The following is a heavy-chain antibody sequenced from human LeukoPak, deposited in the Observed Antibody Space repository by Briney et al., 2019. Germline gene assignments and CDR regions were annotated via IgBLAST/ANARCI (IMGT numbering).Heavy chain of an antibody. CDR1: GGSISSYY. CDR2: IYTSGNT. Sequence: SSETQSLTCTVSGGSISSYYWTWIRQPAGKGLEWIGRIYTSGNTGYNPSLKSRVTMSVDTSKNQFSLNLSSVTAADTAVYYCARVDLRAAFFDYWGQGTLVTVSS. CDR3: ARVDLRAAFFDY. V-gene: IGHV4-4*07. D-gene: IGHD2-15*01. J-gene: IGHJ4*02.